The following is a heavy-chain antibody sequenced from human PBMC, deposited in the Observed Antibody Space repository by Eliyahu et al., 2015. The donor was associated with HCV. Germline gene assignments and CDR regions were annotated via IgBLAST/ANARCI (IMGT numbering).Heavy chain of an antibody. CDR2: ISGSGGST. J-gene: IGHJ4*02. V-gene: IGHV3-23*01. CDR1: GFXFSSXX. D-gene: IGHD3-3*01. CDR3: AKDGITIFGVVRAGWYFDY. Sequence: EVQLLESGGGLVQPGGSLRLSCAASGFXFSSXXMSWVRQAPGEGLEWVSAISGSGGSTYYADSVKGRFTISRDNSKNTLYLQMNSLRAEDTAVYYCAKDGITIFGVVRAGWYFDYWGQGTLVTVSS.